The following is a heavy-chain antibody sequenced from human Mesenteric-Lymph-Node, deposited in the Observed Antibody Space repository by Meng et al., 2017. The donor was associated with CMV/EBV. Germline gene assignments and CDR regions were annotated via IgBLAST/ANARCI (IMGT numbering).Heavy chain of an antibody. D-gene: IGHD1-1*01. Sequence: GESLKISCVASGFTFSNFWMNWVRQAPGKGLEWVGRVKTKTEDGASDYIAPVKGRFTISRDDSQSMVFLQMNSLKTADTAVYSCTTRIRSTTDFWGQGTLVTVSS. V-gene: IGHV3-15*01. CDR3: TTRIRSTTDF. CDR2: VKTKTEDGAS. J-gene: IGHJ4*02. CDR1: GFTFSNFW.